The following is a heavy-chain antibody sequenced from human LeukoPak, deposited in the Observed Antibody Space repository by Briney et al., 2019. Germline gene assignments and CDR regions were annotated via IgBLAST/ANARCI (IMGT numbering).Heavy chain of an antibody. CDR2: INHSGST. V-gene: IGHV4-34*01. J-gene: IGHJ4*02. CDR3: ARDSSSSFDY. Sequence: SETLSLTCAVYGGSFSGYYWSWIRQPPGKGLEWIGEINHSGSTNYNPSLKSRVTISVDTSNNQFSLKLSSVTAADTGVYYCARDSSSSFDYWGQGTLVTVSS. D-gene: IGHD6-6*01. CDR1: GGSFSGYY.